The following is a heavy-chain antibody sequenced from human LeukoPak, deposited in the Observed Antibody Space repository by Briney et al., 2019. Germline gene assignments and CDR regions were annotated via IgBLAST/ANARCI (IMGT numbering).Heavy chain of an antibody. V-gene: IGHV7-4-1*02. CDR2: INTNTGNP. D-gene: IGHD6-19*01. Sequence: ASVKVSCKASGYTFTSYAMNWVRQAPGQGLEWMGWINTNTGNPTYAQGFTGRSVFSLDTSVSTAYLQISSLKAEDTAVYYCARAPRIAVAVKYYFDYWGQGTLVTVSS. CDR1: GYTFTSYA. J-gene: IGHJ4*02. CDR3: ARAPRIAVAVKYYFDY.